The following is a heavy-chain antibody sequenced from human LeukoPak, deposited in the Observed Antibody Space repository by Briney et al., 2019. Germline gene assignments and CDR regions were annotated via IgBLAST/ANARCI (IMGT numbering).Heavy chain of an antibody. CDR1: GFTFSSYA. J-gene: IGHJ2*01. D-gene: IGHD7-27*01. V-gene: IGHV3-21*01. Sequence: GGSLRLSCAASGFTFSSYAMSWVRQAPGKGLEWVSSISGGGGYKYYADAMKGRFTISRDNAKNSLYLEMNSLRAEDTAVYYCARGGGWGFYWFFDLWGRGTLVTVSS. CDR3: ARGGGWGFYWFFDL. CDR2: ISGGGGYK.